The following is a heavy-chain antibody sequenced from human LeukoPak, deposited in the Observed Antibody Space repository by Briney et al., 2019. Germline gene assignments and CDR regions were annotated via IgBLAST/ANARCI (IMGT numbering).Heavy chain of an antibody. Sequence: SETLSLTCTVSGGSISSGSYYWSWIRQPAGKGLEWIGRIYTSGSTNYNPSLKSRVTISVDTSKNQFSLKLSSVTAADTAVYYCARVEDILTGQYLGYWGQGTLVTVSS. CDR2: IYTSGST. J-gene: IGHJ4*02. V-gene: IGHV4-61*02. D-gene: IGHD3-9*01. CDR3: ARVEDILTGQYLGY. CDR1: GGSISSGSYY.